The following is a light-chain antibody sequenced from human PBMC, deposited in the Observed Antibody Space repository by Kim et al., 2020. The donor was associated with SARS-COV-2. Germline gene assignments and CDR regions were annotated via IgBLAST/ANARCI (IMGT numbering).Light chain of an antibody. CDR2: GAS. CDR1: QSVSSN. CDR3: QQRET. V-gene: IGKV3-15*01. Sequence: EIVMTQSPATLSVSPGERATLSCRASQSVSSNLAWYQQKPGQAPRLLIYGASTRATGIPARFSGSGSGTEFTLTISSLQSEDFAVYYCQQRETFGQGTKLEI. J-gene: IGKJ2*01.